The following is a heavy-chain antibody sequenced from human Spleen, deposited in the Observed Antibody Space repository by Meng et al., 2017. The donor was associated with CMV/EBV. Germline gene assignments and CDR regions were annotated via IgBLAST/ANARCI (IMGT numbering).Heavy chain of an antibody. V-gene: IGHV1-46*04. CDR3: ARSRDYHSYGMDV. J-gene: IGHJ6*02. CDR1: GYTFTSYY. CDR2: INPRSGST. Sequence: ASVEVSCKAFGYTFTSYYMHWVRQAPGQGLEWMGIINPRSGSTSPAQKLQGRITMSRDTSTNTVYMELSSLRSEDTAVYYCARSRDYHSYGMDVWGQGTTVTVSS.